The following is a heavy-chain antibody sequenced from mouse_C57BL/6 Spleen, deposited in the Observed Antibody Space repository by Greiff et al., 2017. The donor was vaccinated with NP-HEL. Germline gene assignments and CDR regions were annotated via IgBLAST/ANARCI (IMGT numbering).Heavy chain of an antibody. J-gene: IGHJ3*01. CDR2: ISDGGSYT. CDR3: ARGDYDYDEGFAY. D-gene: IGHD2-4*01. Sequence: EVQVVESGGGLVKPGGSLKLSCAASGFTFSSYAMSWVRQTPEKRLEWVATISDGGSYTYYPDNVKGRFTISRDNAKNNLYLQMSHLKSEDTAMYDWARGDYDYDEGFAYWGQGTLVTVSA. CDR1: GFTFSSYA. V-gene: IGHV5-4*01.